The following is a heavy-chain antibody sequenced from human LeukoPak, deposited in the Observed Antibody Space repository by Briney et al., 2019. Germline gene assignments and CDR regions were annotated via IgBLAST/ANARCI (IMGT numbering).Heavy chain of an antibody. J-gene: IGHJ6*02. CDR1: GGSISSYY. D-gene: IGHD2-2*01. Sequence: SDTLSLTCTVSGGSISSYYWSWIRQPPGKGLEWIGYIYYSRSTNYNPSLKSRVTISVDTSKNQFSLKLSSVTAADTAVYYCAREGPLPYYYYGMDVWGQGTTVTVSS. V-gene: IGHV4-59*01. CDR3: AREGPLPYYYYGMDV. CDR2: IYYSRST.